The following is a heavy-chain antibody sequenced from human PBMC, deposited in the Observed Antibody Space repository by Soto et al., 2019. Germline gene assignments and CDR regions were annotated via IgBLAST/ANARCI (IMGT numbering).Heavy chain of an antibody. J-gene: IGHJ4*02. D-gene: IGHD1-1*01. CDR3: ARGRYGDY. CDR1: GYGFTTYG. V-gene: IGHV1-18*01. Sequence: QGHLVQSGAEVKKPGASVKVSCKGSGYGFTTYGITWVRQAPGQGLEWMAWISAHNGNTNYAQKLQGRVTVTRDTSTSTAYMELRILRSDDTAVYYCARGRYGDYWGQGALVTVSS. CDR2: ISAHNGNT.